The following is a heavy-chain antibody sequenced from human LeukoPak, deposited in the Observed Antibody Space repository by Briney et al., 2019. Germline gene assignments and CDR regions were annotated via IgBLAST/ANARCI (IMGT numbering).Heavy chain of an antibody. Sequence: SETLSLTCTVSGGSISSYYWSWIRQPAGKGLEWIGRIYTSGSTNYNPSLKSRVTMSVDTSKNQFSLKLSSVTAADTAVYYCARDSDYGDYDHFDYWGQGTLVTVSS. CDR1: GGSISSYY. CDR2: IYTSGST. D-gene: IGHD4-17*01. V-gene: IGHV4-4*07. J-gene: IGHJ4*02. CDR3: ARDSDYGDYDHFDY.